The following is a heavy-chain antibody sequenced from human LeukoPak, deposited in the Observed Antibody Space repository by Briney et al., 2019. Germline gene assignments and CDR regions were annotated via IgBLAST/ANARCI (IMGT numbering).Heavy chain of an antibody. J-gene: IGHJ3*02. CDR3: ARREYDSSGYSAIDI. D-gene: IGHD3-22*01. CDR2: IYYSGST. Sequence: EPSETLSLTCTVSGGSISSSSYYWGWIRQPPGKGLEWIGSIYYSGSTYYNPSLKSRVTISVDTSKNQFSLKLSSVTAADTAVYYCARREYDSSGYSAIDIWGQGTMVTVSS. CDR1: GGSISSSSYY. V-gene: IGHV4-39*01.